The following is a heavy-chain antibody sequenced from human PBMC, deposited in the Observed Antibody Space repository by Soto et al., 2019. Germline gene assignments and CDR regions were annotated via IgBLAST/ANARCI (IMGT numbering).Heavy chain of an antibody. Sequence: QVQLVESGGGVVQPGRSLRLSCAASGFTFSSYGMHWVRQAPGKGLEWVAVISYDGSNKYYADSVKRRFTISRDNSKNTLYLQMNSLRAEDTAVYYCAKEPSSGWYWAINWFDPWGQGTLVTVSS. J-gene: IGHJ5*02. CDR3: AKEPSSGWYWAINWFDP. CDR1: GFTFSSYG. V-gene: IGHV3-30*18. D-gene: IGHD6-19*01. CDR2: ISYDGSNK.